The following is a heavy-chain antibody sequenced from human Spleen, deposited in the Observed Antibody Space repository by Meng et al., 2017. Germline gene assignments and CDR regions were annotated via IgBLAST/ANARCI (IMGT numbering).Heavy chain of an antibody. J-gene: IGHJ4*02. CDR2: ISYIGST. CDR1: GGSISSYY. CDR3: ARHSSCGSGCYYNIDQ. Sequence: QVQLRESGPALVKPSETLSLTCTVSGGSISSYYWSWIRQPPGKGLEWIGYISYIGSTNYNTSLKSRVTISVDTSKNQFSLKLSSVTAADTAVYYCARHSSCGSGCYYNIDQWGQGTLVTVSS. D-gene: IGHD2-21*02. V-gene: IGHV4-59*08.